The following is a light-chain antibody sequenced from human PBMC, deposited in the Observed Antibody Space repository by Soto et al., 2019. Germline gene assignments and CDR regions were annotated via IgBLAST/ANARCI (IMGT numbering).Light chain of an antibody. CDR1: SGHSSYA. CDR2: LNSDGSH. CDR3: EAWDDSLNGVV. V-gene: IGLV4-69*01. Sequence: QPVLTQSPSASASLGASVKLTCTLSSGHSSYAIAWHQQQPEKGPRYLMKLNSDGSHSKGDGIPDRFSGSSSGAERYLTISSLQSEDEADYYCEAWDDSLNGVVFGGGTKLTVL. J-gene: IGLJ3*02.